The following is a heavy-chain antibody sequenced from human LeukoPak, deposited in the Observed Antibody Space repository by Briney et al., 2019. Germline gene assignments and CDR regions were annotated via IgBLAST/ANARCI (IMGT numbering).Heavy chain of an antibody. Sequence: GASVKVSCKASGYTFTSYAMNWVRQAPGQGLEWMGWINPNSGGTNYAQKFQGRVTMTRDTSISTAYMELSRLKSDDTAMYYCARVGQLWFSYWGQGTLVTVSS. CDR3: ARVGQLWFSY. J-gene: IGHJ4*02. V-gene: IGHV1-2*02. D-gene: IGHD5-18*01. CDR2: INPNSGGT. CDR1: GYTFTSYA.